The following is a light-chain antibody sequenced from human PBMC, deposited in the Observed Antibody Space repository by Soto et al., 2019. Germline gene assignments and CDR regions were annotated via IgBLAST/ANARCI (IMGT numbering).Light chain of an antibody. V-gene: IGKV1-5*03. J-gene: IGKJ1*01. CDR3: QDYNSYSEA. CDR2: KAS. Sequence: DIQMTQSPSTLSGSVGDRVTITCRASQTISSWLAWYQQKPGKAPKLLIYKASTLKSWVPSRFRGNGAGTEFTLNISRLQPDDFATYYCQDYNSYSEAFGQGTKVELK. CDR1: QTISSW.